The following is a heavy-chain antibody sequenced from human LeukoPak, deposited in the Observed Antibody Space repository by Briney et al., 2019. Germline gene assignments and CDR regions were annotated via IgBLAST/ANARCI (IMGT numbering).Heavy chain of an antibody. V-gene: IGHV1-8*01. J-gene: IGHJ4*02. D-gene: IGHD2-21*01. CDR2: MNPNSGNT. CDR1: GYTFTSYD. CDR3: ARDEGGGDDRGFDY. Sequence: APVKVSCKASGYTFTSYDINWVRQATGQGLEWMGWMNPNSGNTGYAQKFQGRVTMTRNTSISTAYMELSSLRSEDTAVYYCARDEGGGDDRGFDYWGQGTLVTVSS.